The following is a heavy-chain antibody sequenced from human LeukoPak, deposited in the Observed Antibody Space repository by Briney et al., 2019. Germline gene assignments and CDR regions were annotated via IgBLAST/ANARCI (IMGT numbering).Heavy chain of an antibody. J-gene: IGHJ4*02. CDR2: IIPIFGTA. CDR1: GGTFSSYA. CDR3: ASGPPITIFGVVISSYFDY. D-gene: IGHD3-3*01. V-gene: IGHV1-69*13. Sequence: ASVKVSCKASGGTFSSYAVSWVRQAPGQGLEWMGGIIPIFGTANYAQKFQGRVTITADESTSTAYMELSSLRSEDTAVYYCASGPPITIFGVVISSYFDYWGQGTLVTVSS.